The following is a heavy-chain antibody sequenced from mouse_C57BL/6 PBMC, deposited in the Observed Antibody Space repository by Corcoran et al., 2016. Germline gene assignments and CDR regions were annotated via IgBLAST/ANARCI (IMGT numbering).Heavy chain of an antibody. J-gene: IGHJ3*01. CDR2: IIPGSGST. V-gene: IGHV1-75*01. Sequence: QVQLQQSGPELVKPGASVKISCKASGYTFTDYYINWVKQRPGQGLVWIGGIIPGSGSTYYNEKFKGKATLTVDTSSSTAYMLLSSLTSEDSAVDFCARGDYYCSSALAYWGQGTLVTVSA. CDR1: GYTFTDYY. D-gene: IGHD1-1*01. CDR3: ARGDYYCSSALAY.